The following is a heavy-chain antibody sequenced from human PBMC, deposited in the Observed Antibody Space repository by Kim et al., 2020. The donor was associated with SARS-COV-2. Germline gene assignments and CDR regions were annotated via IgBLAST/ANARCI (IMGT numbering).Heavy chain of an antibody. D-gene: IGHD3-22*01. CDR3: AKDSYYDSSGYYQTPGYFGY. J-gene: IGHJ4*02. CDR1: GFTFDDYA. CDR2: ISWNSGSI. V-gene: IGHV3-9*01. Sequence: GGSLRLSCAASGFTFDDYAMHWVRQAPGKGLEWVSGISWNSGSIGYADSVKGRFTISRDNAKNSLYLQMNSLRAEDTALYYCAKDSYYDSSGYYQTPGYFGYWGQGTLVTVSS.